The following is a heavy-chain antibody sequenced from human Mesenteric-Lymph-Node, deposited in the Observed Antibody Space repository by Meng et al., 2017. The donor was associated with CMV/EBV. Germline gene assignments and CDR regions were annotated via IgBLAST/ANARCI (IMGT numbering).Heavy chain of an antibody. Sequence: SETLSLTCTVSGGSIKDYYWSWVRQPPGKGLEWVAYISDNGRAKYNPSLKSRVTISMDTSKKQFSLKLGSVTVADTAVYYCARDSYDFWSGYYNWFDPWGQGTLVTVSS. CDR1: GGSIKDYY. J-gene: IGHJ5*02. D-gene: IGHD3-3*01. CDR2: ISDNGRA. CDR3: ARDSYDFWSGYYNWFDP. V-gene: IGHV4-59*01.